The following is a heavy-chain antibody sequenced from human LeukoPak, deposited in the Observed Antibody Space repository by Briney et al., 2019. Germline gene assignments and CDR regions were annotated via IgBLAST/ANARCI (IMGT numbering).Heavy chain of an antibody. CDR2: ISYDGSNK. J-gene: IGHJ6*03. CDR1: GFTFSIYG. D-gene: IGHD2-8*01. Sequence: PGGSLRLSCAASGFTFSIYGMHWVRQAPGKGLEWVAVISYDGSNKYYADSVKGRFTISRDNSKNTLYLQMNSLRAEDTAVYYCAKDRCSNGVGCYYYYMDVWGKGTTVTISS. CDR3: AKDRCSNGVGCYYYYMDV. V-gene: IGHV3-30*18.